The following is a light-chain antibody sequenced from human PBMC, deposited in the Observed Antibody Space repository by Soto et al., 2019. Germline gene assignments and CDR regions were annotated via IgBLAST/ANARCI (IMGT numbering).Light chain of an antibody. J-gene: IGKJ3*01. CDR1: HDIGHF. Sequence: DIQMTQSPSSLSASVGDRVTITCQASHDIGHFLNWYQQKSGKAPRRLIYGASTLDTGVPSSFTGSVSGTDFLLTISRLQPEDVATYYCQQLNSYAFTFGPGTKVDIK. CDR3: QQLNSYAFT. CDR2: GAS. V-gene: IGKV1-33*01.